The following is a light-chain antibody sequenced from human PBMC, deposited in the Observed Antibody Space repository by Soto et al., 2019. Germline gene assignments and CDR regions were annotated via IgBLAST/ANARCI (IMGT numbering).Light chain of an antibody. J-gene: IGKJ1*01. Sequence: EIVLTQSPRTLSLSPGERATLSCRASQSVSNTYLAWYQQKPGQAPRLLIYGASNRATGIPDRFSGSGSGTDFTLTISRLEPEDFAVYYCQQYGSSGTFGQGTKVDIK. CDR1: QSVSNTY. V-gene: IGKV3-20*01. CDR3: QQYGSSGT. CDR2: GAS.